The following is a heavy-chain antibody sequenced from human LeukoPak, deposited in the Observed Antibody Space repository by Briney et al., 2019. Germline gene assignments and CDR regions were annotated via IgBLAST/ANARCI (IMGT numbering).Heavy chain of an antibody. Sequence: SGTLSLTCTVSGYSISSGYYWGWIRQPPGKGLEWIGSIYHSGSTYYNPSLKSRVTISVDTSKNQFSLKLSSVTAADTAVYYCASPGQQLVSDAFDIWGQGTMVTVSS. J-gene: IGHJ3*02. D-gene: IGHD6-6*01. CDR2: IYHSGST. V-gene: IGHV4-38-2*02. CDR3: ASPGQQLVSDAFDI. CDR1: GYSISSGYY.